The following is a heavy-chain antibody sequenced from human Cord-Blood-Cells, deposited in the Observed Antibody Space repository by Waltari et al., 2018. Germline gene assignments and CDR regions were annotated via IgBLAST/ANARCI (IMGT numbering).Heavy chain of an antibody. V-gene: IGHV4-34*01. Sequence: QVQLQQWGAGLLKPSETLSLTCAVYGGSFSGYYWSWIRQPPGKGLAWIGESNHSGSNNYNPSLKSRVTIAVDTSKNQFSLKLSSVTAADTAVYDGARGVPRYYYYGMDVWGQGTTVTVSS. CDR1: GGSFSGYY. D-gene: IGHD6-6*01. CDR2: SNHSGSN. CDR3: ARGVPRYYYYGMDV. J-gene: IGHJ6*02.